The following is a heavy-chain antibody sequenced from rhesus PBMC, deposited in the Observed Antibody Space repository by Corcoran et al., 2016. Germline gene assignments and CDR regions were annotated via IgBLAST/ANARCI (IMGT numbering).Heavy chain of an antibody. V-gene: IGHV4S14*01. CDR1: GYSITSGDS. Sequence: QVQLQESVPGLVTPSVPLSLTSAVSGYSITSGDSLIWIHKPPGTAMVWIGNSYGSGGSNYLNTSLESRVTRSVDTAKNQFSLKLRSVTAADTAVYYCARDRIQRAQPYNAWDVWGRGVLVTVSS. CDR3: ARDRIQRAQPYNAWDV. J-gene: IGHJ5-2*02. D-gene: IGHD5-30*01. CDR2: SYGSGGSN.